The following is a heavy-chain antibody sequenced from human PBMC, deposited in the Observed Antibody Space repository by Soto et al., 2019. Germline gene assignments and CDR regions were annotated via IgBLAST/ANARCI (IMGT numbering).Heavy chain of an antibody. CDR3: AKDPVFDP. V-gene: IGHV3-30*18. J-gene: IGHJ5*02. CDR1: GFTFSSYG. Sequence: PGGSLRLSCAASGFTFSSYGMHWVRQAAGKGLEWVAVISYDGSNKYYADSVKGRFTISRDNSKNTLYLQMNSLRAEDTAVYYCAKDPVFDPWGHGALVTVGS. CDR2: ISYDGSNK.